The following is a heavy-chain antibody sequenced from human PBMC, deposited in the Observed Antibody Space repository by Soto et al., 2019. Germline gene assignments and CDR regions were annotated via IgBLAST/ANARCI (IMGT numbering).Heavy chain of an antibody. CDR3: ASKLGYCSSTSCLYSNYYYYGMDV. CDR2: MNPNTGDSYT. J-gene: IGHJ6*02. CDR1: GYTFTSHD. Sequence: SCKASGYTFTSHDINWVRQATGQGLDWMGVMNPNTGDSYTNYSPSFQGHVTISADKSISTAYLQWSSLKASDTAMYYCASKLGYCSSTSCLYSNYYYYGMDVWGQGTTVTVSS. V-gene: IGHV5-10-1*01. D-gene: IGHD2-2*01.